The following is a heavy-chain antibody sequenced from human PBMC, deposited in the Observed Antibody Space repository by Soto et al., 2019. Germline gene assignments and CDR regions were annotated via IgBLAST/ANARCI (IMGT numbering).Heavy chain of an antibody. D-gene: IGHD3-22*01. CDR2: ISYDGSNK. V-gene: IGHV3-30-3*01. CDR3: ARDKDYDSSGGGFDY. CDR1: GFTFSSYA. Sequence: QVQLVESGGGVVQPGRSLRLSCAASGFTFSSYAMHWVRQAPGKGLEWVAVISYDGSNKYYADSVKGRFTISRDNSKNQLYLQMNSLRAEDTAVYYCARDKDYDSSGGGFDYWGQGTLVTVSS. J-gene: IGHJ4*02.